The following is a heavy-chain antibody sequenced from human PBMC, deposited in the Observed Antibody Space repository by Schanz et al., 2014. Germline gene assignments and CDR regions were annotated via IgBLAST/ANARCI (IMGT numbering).Heavy chain of an antibody. CDR2: INGYNGHT. CDR3: ARDFSAYVGNYFDY. J-gene: IGHJ4*02. Sequence: QLQLVQSGAEVKKPGSSVKVSCKLSGGTFSSYTISWMRQAPGQGLEWMVWINGYNGHTLYAQKFQGRVTMTTDTSTSTSYMELTSLRFDDTAVYYCARDFSAYVGNYFDYWGQGTLVTVSS. V-gene: IGHV1-18*01. D-gene: IGHD5-12*01. CDR1: GGTFSSYT.